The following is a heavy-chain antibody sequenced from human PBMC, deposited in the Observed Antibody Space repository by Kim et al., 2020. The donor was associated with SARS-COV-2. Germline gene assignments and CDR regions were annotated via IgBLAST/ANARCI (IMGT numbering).Heavy chain of an antibody. CDR1: VGTFSSYA. CDR2: IIPIFGTA. CDR3: ARELNDILTGYQNWFDP. J-gene: IGHJ5*02. D-gene: IGHD3-9*01. V-gene: IGHV1-69*13. Sequence: SVKVSCKASVGTFSSYAISWVRQAPGQGLEWMGGIIPIFGTANYAQKFQGRVTITADESTSTAYMELSSLRSEDTAVYYCARELNDILTGYQNWFDPWGQGTLVTVSS.